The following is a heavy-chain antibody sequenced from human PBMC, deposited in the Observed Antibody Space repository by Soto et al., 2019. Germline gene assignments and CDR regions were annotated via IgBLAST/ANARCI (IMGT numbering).Heavy chain of an antibody. V-gene: IGHV1-58*01. J-gene: IGHJ5*02. CDR2: IVVGSGNT. CDR3: AAFDPGPMGFDP. CDR1: GFTFSSSA. D-gene: IGHD3-9*01. Sequence: SVKVSCKASGFTFSSSAVQWVRQARGQRLEWIGKIVVGSGNTNYAQKFQERVTITRDMSTSTAYMELSSLRSEDTAFYYCAAFDPGPMGFDPWGQGTLVTVSA.